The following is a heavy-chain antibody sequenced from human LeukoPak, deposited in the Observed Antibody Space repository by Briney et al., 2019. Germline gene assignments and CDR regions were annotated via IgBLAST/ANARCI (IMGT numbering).Heavy chain of an antibody. CDR1: GYTFTSYG. CDR3: VRGNSGSYYLH. Sequence: ASVKVSCKASGYTFTSYGISWVRQAPGQGLEWMGWMNPNSGNTGFAQRFQDRVVLTRDTSINTAYMELSSLRSDDTAVYYCVRGNSGSYYLHWGQGTLVTVSS. V-gene: IGHV1-8*02. CDR2: MNPNSGNT. J-gene: IGHJ4*02. D-gene: IGHD1-26*01.